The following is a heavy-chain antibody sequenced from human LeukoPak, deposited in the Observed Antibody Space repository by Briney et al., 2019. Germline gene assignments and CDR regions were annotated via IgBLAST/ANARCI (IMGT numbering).Heavy chain of an antibody. Sequence: KVSCKASGGNFSSYAISWVRQAPGQGLEWMGRIIPILGIANYAQKFQGRVTITADKSTGTAYMELSSLRSEDTAVYYCARGHSGGSCYADWGQGTLVTVSS. CDR2: IIPILGIA. CDR3: ARGHSGGSCYAD. V-gene: IGHV1-69*04. J-gene: IGHJ4*02. D-gene: IGHD2-15*01. CDR1: GGNFSSYA.